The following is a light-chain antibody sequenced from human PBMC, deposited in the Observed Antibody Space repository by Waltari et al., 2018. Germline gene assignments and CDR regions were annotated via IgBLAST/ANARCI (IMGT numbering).Light chain of an antibody. CDR3: SSDAVSNNFYD. CDR1: GSGGS. J-gene: IGLJ1*01. CDR2: EVS. V-gene: IGLV2-8*01. Sequence: QSALTQPPSASGSPGQSVTISCTGTGSGGSVSWYQQLPGKAPKLLIYEVSKRPSGVPGRFSGSKSGNTASLTVSGRQAEDEGDYYCSSDAVSNNFYDFGSGTKVTVL.